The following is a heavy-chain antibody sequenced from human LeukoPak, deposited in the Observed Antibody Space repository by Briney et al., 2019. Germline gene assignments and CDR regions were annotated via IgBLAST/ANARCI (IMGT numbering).Heavy chain of an antibody. D-gene: IGHD3-22*01. J-gene: IGHJ4*02. V-gene: IGHV3-23*01. Sequence: PGGSLRLSCAASGFTFSSYAMSGVRQAPGKGLEWVSAISGSGGSTYYADSVKGRFTISRDNSKNTLYLQMNSLRAEDTAVYYCAKDGQSRHITMIVVVTDYWGQGTLVTVSS. CDR1: GFTFSSYA. CDR2: ISGSGGST. CDR3: AKDGQSRHITMIVVVTDY.